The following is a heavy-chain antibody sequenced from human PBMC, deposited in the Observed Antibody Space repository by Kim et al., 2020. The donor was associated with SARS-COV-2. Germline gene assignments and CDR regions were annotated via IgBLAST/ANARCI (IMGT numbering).Heavy chain of an antibody. J-gene: IGHJ4*02. D-gene: IGHD3-22*01. V-gene: IGHV3-64D*09. CDR1: GFTFSSYA. Sequence: GGSLRLSCSVSGFTFSSYAMHWVRQAPGKGLEYVSAISSNGGSTYYADSVKGRFTISRDNSKNTLYLQMSSLRAEDTAVYYCVKVLSRYYYDSSGYGPFDYWGQGTLVTVSS. CDR2: ISSNGGST. CDR3: VKVLSRYYYDSSGYGPFDY.